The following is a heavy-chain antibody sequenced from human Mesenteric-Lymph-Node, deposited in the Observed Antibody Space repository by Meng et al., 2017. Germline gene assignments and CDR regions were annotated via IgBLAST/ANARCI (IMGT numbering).Heavy chain of an antibody. CDR3: ARLPPCIYSSDWYTFDY. J-gene: IGHJ4*02. CDR1: GYIFYNHW. CDR2: IYHDTSET. D-gene: IGHD6-19*01. V-gene: IGHV5-51*01. Sequence: GESMKISCEASGYIFYNHWIGWVRQVPGKGLEWRGIIYHDTSETRISPSFRGQVTISADTSIRTAYLQWSSLKASDTAIYYCARLPPCIYSSDWYTFDYWGQGTLVTVSS.